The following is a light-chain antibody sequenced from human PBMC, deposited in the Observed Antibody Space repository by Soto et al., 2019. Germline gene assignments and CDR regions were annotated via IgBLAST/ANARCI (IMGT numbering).Light chain of an antibody. V-gene: IGKV3-15*01. CDR2: GAS. Sequence: EIVMTQSPATLSVSPGERVTLSCRASQSVGSTLAWYQQKPGQAPRLLIYGASTRATGVPARFSGSGSGTEFTLTINSLQSEDLAVYYCQQYHDWPPLTFGGGTKVEIK. CDR3: QQYHDWPPLT. CDR1: QSVGST. J-gene: IGKJ4*01.